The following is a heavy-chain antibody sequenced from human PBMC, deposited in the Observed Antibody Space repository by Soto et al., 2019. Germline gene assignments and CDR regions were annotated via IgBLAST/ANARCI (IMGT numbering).Heavy chain of an antibody. D-gene: IGHD1-26*01. Sequence: GGSLRLSCAASGFTFSSYGMHWVRQAPGKGLEWVAVISYDGSNKYYADSVKGRFTISRDNSKNTLYLQMNSLRAEDTAVYYWAKFPSSLEWELLDYWGQGTLVNVSS. V-gene: IGHV3-30*18. J-gene: IGHJ4*02. CDR1: GFTFSSYG. CDR2: ISYDGSNK. CDR3: AKFPSSLEWELLDY.